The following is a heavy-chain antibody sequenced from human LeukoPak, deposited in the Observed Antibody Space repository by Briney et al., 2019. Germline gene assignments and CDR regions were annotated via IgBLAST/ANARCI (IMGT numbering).Heavy chain of an antibody. Sequence: ASVKVSCKASGYTFTSYDINWVRQATGQGLEGMGWMNPNSGNTGYAQKFQGRVTMTRYTSISTAYMELSSLRSEDTAVYYCARRKSSTSPLEPIDYWGQGTLVTVSS. V-gene: IGHV1-8*01. J-gene: IGHJ4*02. CDR2: MNPNSGNT. CDR1: GYTFTSYD. D-gene: IGHD2-2*01. CDR3: ARRKSSTSPLEPIDY.